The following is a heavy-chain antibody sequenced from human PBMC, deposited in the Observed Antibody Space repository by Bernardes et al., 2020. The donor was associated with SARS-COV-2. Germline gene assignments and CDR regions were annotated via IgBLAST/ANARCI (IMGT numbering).Heavy chain of an antibody. D-gene: IGHD3-16*01. V-gene: IGHV3-21*01. CDR2: ISSGSHYM. J-gene: IGHJ6*02. CDR1: GFTLNSFS. CDR3: ARLPTSYYYGMDV. Sequence: GGSLRLSCEASGFTLNSFSMNWVRQAPGKGLEWVSSISSGSHYMYYADSVKGRFTISRDNVKNSLYLQMDSLRAEDTAVYYCARLPTSYYYGMDVWGQGTTVTVSS.